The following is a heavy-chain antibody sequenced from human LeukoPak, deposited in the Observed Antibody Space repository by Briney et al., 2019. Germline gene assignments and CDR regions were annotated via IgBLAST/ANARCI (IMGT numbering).Heavy chain of an antibody. D-gene: IGHD2-15*01. J-gene: IGHJ4*02. Sequence: GGSLRLSCAASGFTFSRLGMQWVRQAPGRGLEWVAFIHNDGTQGQYADSVKGRFTISRDNSKNTLYLQMNSLRAGDTAVYYCAKRRYCSRVSCNDFDYWGQGTLVTVSS. CDR3: AKRRYCSRVSCNDFDY. CDR1: GFTFSRLG. CDR2: IHNDGTQG. V-gene: IGHV3-30*02.